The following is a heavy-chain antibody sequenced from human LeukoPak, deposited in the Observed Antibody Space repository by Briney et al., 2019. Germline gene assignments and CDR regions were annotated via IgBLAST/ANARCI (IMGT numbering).Heavy chain of an antibody. D-gene: IGHD1-26*01. J-gene: IGHJ4*02. CDR3: ARQARWELLLDY. CDR1: GGSISSSSYY. CDR2: IYDSGST. V-gene: IGHV4-39*01. Sequence: SETLSLTCTVSGGSISSSSYYWGWIRQPPGKGLEWIGSIYDSGSTYYNPSLKSRVTISVDTSKNQFSLKLSSVTAADTAVYYCARQARWELLLDYWGQGTLVTVSS.